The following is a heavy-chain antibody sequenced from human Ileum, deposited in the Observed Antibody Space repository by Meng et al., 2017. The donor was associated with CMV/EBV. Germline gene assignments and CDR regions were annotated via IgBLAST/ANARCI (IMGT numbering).Heavy chain of an antibody. CDR3: HRDEVDL. V-gene: IGHV3-7*01. CDR1: GYTFKNYW. J-gene: IGHJ5*02. CDR2: LEPSGRGA. Sequence: GGSLRLSCAGYGYTFKNYWMTGVRQAPGKGQGWVASLEPSGRGAYYLDSVKGRFTISRDNTKNSLYLQMNSLRVEDTAVYYCHRDEVDLWGQGTLVTVSS.